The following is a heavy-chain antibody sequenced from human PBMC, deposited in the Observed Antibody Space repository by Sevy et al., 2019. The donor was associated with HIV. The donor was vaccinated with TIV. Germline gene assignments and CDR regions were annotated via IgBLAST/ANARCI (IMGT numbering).Heavy chain of an antibody. D-gene: IGHD3-22*01. CDR1: GFTFCDYA. V-gene: IGHV3-49*03. CDR3: TRGYYYDSSGYSDY. Sequence: GGSLRLSCTGSGFTFCDYAMSWFRQAPGMGLEWVGFIRSKDYGGATEYAASAKGRFTISRDDSKSIADLQMNSLKTEDTAVYYCTRGYYYDSSGYSDYWGQGTLVTVSS. CDR2: IRSKDYGGAT. J-gene: IGHJ4*02.